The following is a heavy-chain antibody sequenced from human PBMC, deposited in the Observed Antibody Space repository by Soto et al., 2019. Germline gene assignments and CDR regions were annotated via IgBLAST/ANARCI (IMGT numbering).Heavy chain of an antibody. D-gene: IGHD3-3*01. J-gene: IGHJ4*02. CDR1: GFTFSSYA. Sequence: GGSLRLSCAASGFTFSSYAMSWVRQAPGKGLEWVSAISGSGGSTYYADSVKGRFTISRDNSKNTLYLQMNSLRAEDTAVYYCAKDFHITIFGVVIPPFDYWGQGTLGTVSA. CDR2: ISGSGGST. CDR3: AKDFHITIFGVVIPPFDY. V-gene: IGHV3-23*01.